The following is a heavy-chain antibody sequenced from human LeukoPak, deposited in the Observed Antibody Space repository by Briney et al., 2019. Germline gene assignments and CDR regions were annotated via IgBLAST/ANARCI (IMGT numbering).Heavy chain of an antibody. D-gene: IGHD3-9*01. Sequence: ASVKVSCKASGYTFTGYYMHWVRQAPGQGLEWMGRINPNSGGTNYAQKFQGRVTMTRNTSISTAYMELSSLRSEDTAVYYCAVHYDILTGYQYWGQGTLVTVSS. CDR2: INPNSGGT. CDR3: AVHYDILTGYQY. J-gene: IGHJ4*02. CDR1: GYTFTGYY. V-gene: IGHV1-2*06.